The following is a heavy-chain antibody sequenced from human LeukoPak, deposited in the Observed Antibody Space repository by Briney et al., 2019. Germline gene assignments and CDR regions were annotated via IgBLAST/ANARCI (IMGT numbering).Heavy chain of an antibody. V-gene: IGHV3-33*08. CDR1: GFTFYFYA. Sequence: GGSLRLSCAASGFTFYFYAMSWVRQAPGKGLEWVAVIWYDGSNKYYADSVKGRFTISRDNSKNTLYLQMNSLRAEDTAVYYCARARVGRIAAAGILGYWGQGTLVTVSS. J-gene: IGHJ4*02. D-gene: IGHD6-13*01. CDR3: ARARVGRIAAAGILGY. CDR2: IWYDGSNK.